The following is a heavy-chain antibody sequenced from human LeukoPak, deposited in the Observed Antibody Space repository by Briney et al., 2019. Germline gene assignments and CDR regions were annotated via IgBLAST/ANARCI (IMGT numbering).Heavy chain of an antibody. CDR2: TNTDKGDT. CDR3: ARTLWFGDYEMYDQ. Sequence: ASVKVSCKTSGYTFTSYGISWVRQAPGQGLEWMGWTNTDKGDTDHAQTLQGRVTMTIDTSTSTAYMESRSLRSDDTAVYYCARTLWFGDYEMYDQWGQGTLLTVSS. D-gene: IGHD3-10*01. CDR1: GYTFTSYG. J-gene: IGHJ5*02. V-gene: IGHV1-18*01.